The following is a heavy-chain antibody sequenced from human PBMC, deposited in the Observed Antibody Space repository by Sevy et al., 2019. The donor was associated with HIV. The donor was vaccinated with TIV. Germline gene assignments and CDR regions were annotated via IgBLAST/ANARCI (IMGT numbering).Heavy chain of an antibody. CDR1: AFTFSSYA. CDR2: ISYDGNDK. V-gene: IGHV3-30*04. Sequence: GGSLRLSCAASAFTFSSYAMHWVRQAPGKGLEWVAVISYDGNDKDYADSVKGRFTISRDNSKNTLYLQMNSLRIEDMAVYYCARAQGVLLWFGEFPLWGPGTLVTVSS. CDR3: ARAQGVLLWFGEFPL. D-gene: IGHD3-10*01. J-gene: IGHJ4*02.